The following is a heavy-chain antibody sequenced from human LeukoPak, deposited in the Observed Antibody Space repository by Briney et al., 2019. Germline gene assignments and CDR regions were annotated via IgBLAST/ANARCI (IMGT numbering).Heavy chain of an antibody. D-gene: IGHD4-23*01. J-gene: IGHJ4*02. CDR1: GGSISSGDYY. V-gene: IGHV4-30-4*08. Sequence: PSQTLSLTCTVSGGSISSGDYYWSWIRQPPGKGLEWIGYIYYSGSTYYNPSLKSRVTISVDTSNNQFSLKLSSVTAADTAVYYCALVMVVTSYIDYWGQGTLVTVSS. CDR2: IYYSGST. CDR3: ALVMVVTSYIDY.